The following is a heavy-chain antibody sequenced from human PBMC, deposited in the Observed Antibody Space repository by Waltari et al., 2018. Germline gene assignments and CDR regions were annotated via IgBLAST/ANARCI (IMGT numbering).Heavy chain of an antibody. Sequence: EVQLVASGGGLVQPGGSLRLPCAASGFTFSSYWMSWVRPAPGQGLARVANIKQDGSEKYYVDSGKGRFTISRDNAKNSLYLQMNSLRAEDTAVYYCARDQKGAYSSSWYVWWNYFDYWGQGTLVTVSS. CDR3: ARDQKGAYSSSWYVWWNYFDY. CDR1: GFTFSSYW. V-gene: IGHV3-7*04. J-gene: IGHJ4*02. D-gene: IGHD6-13*01. CDR2: IKQDGSEK.